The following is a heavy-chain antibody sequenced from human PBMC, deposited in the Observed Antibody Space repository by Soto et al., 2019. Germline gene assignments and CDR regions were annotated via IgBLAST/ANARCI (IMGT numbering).Heavy chain of an antibody. CDR1: GGSISSSSYY. D-gene: IGHD6-19*01. Sequence: SETLSLTCTVSGGSISSSSYYWGWIRQPPGKGLEWIGSIYYSGSTYYNPSLKSRVTISVDTSKNQFSLKLSSVTAADTAVYYCARLGRWLVRPFDYWGQGTLVTVSS. V-gene: IGHV4-39*01. CDR2: IYYSGST. J-gene: IGHJ4*02. CDR3: ARLGRWLVRPFDY.